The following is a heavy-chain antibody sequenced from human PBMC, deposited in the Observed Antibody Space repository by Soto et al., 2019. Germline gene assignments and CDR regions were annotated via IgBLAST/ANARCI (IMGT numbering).Heavy chain of an antibody. J-gene: IGHJ4*02. CDR3: AWNDEY. CDR2: IRSKANTSAT. Sequence: VQLVESGGGLVQPGGSLKLSCAASGFTFSGSAMHWVRQASGKGLARVGRIRSKANTSATAYAASVKVRFTSSRDDSNLTAYLQMNGLKAEDSAVYYCAWNDEYWGQGTLVTVSS. D-gene: IGHD1-1*01. CDR1: GFTFSGSA. V-gene: IGHV3-73*02.